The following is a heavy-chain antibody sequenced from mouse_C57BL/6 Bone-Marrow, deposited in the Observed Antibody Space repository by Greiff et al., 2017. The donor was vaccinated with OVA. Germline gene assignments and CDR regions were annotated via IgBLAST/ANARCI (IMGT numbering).Heavy chain of an antibody. D-gene: IGHD1-1*01. CDR1: GFSLTIYG. CDR2: IWRGGST. V-gene: IGHV2-2*01. J-gene: IGHJ3*01. Sequence: QVQLQQSGPGLVQPSQSLSITCTVSGFSLTIYGVHWVRQSPGKGLELLGVIWRGGSTDYNAAFISRLSISKDNSKSQVFFEMNSLQADETAIYYCARNFDYYGSGAYWGQGTLVTVSA. CDR3: ARNFDYYGSGAY.